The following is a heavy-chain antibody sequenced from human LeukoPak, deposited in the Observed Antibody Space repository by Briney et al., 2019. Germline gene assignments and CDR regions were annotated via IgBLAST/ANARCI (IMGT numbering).Heavy chain of an antibody. CDR2: INHSGST. D-gene: IGHD1-1*01. Sequence: PSETLSLTCAVYGGSFSGYYWSWIRQPPGKGLEWIGEINHSGSTNYNPSLKSRVTISVDTSKNQFSLKLSSVTAADTAVYYCARLRPIPHTTWFDPWGQGTLVTVSS. V-gene: IGHV4-34*01. CDR3: ARLRPIPHTTWFDP. CDR1: GGSFSGYY. J-gene: IGHJ5*02.